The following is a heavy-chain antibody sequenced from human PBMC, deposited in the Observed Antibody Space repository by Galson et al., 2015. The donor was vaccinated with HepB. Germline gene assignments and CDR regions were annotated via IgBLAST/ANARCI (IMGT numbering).Heavy chain of an antibody. Sequence: SLRLSCAASGFAFSSYAMSWVRQAPGKGLDWVSAISRSGGSTYYADSVKGRFTISRDNSKDTVYLQMNSLRAEDTAVYYCAKDADSYYDILTGYYVSPYFDYWGQGTLVTVSS. CDR1: GFAFSSYA. CDR3: AKDADSYYDILTGYYVSPYFDY. CDR2: ISRSGGST. V-gene: IGHV3-23*01. D-gene: IGHD3-9*01. J-gene: IGHJ4*02.